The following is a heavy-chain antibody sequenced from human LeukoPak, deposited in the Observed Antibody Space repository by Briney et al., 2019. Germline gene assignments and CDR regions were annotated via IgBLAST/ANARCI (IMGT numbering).Heavy chain of an antibody. CDR2: MNQDGGEK. V-gene: IGHV3-7*01. Sequence: GGSLRLSCAASGFTFRKYWMSWVRQVPGKGLEWVANMNQDGGEKNYVDSVKGRFTISRDNARNSLYLQMNSLTVDDTAVYYCARDLGYSSFDYWGQGALVTVSS. D-gene: IGHD2-15*01. CDR1: GFTFRKYW. J-gene: IGHJ4*02. CDR3: ARDLGYSSFDY.